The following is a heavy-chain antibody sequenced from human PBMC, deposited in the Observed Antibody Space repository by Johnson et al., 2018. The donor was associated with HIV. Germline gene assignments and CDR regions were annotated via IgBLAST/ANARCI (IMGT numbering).Heavy chain of an antibody. J-gene: IGHJ3*02. D-gene: IGHD3-16*01. CDR3: AREDPPGLLRRSGAFDI. V-gene: IGHV3-30*02. CDR1: GFTFIDYG. Sequence: QVHLVESGGGVVQPGGSLTLSCAATGFTFIDYGMHWVRHAPGKGLDWLTFIPYNGRNTFYADSVKGRFTISRDNSKNTLYLQMNSLRAEDTAVYYCAREDPPGLLRRSGAFDIWGQGTMVTVSS. CDR2: IPYNGRNT.